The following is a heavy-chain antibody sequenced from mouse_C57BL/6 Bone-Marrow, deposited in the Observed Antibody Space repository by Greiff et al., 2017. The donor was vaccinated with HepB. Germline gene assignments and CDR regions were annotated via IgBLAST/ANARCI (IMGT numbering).Heavy chain of an antibody. Sequence: EVKLVESGAELVRPGASVKLSCTASGFNIKDDYMHWVKQRPEQGLEWTGWIDPENGDTEYASKFQGKATITADTSSNTAYLQLSSLTSEDTAVYYCTTDGWDWYFDVWGTGTTVTVSS. D-gene: IGHD2-3*01. CDR1: GFNIKDDY. CDR2: IDPENGDT. J-gene: IGHJ1*03. CDR3: TTDGWDWYFDV. V-gene: IGHV14-4*01.